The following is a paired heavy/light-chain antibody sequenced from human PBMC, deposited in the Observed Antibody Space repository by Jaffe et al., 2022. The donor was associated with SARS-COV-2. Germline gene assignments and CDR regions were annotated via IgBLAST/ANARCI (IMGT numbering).Heavy chain of an antibody. D-gene: IGHD1-26*01. CDR2: IYYSGST. V-gene: IGHV4-59*01. CDR3: ARYPTVGLHDQ. CDR1: GGSIRNYF. J-gene: IGHJ4*02. Sequence: QVRLQESGPGLVKPSETLSLTCTVSGGSIRNYFWSWVRQPPGKGLEWIGYIYYSGSTSYNPSLGSRVTISVDTSKNLFSLNLTSVTAADTAVYYCARYPTVGLHDQWGQGTLVTVSS.
Light chain of an antibody. CDR1: QRISTY. Sequence: DIQMTQSPSSLSASIGDRVTITCRASQRISTYLSWYQQKPGKAPNLLIYVASSLQSGVPSRFSGSGSGTDFTLTISSLEPEDFATYYCQQSYSTPLTFGGGTRVEI. CDR3: QQSYSTPLT. V-gene: IGKV1-39*01. J-gene: IGKJ4*01. CDR2: VAS.